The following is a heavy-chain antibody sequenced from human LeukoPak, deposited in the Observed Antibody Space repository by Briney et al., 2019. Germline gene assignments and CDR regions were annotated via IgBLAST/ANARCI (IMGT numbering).Heavy chain of an antibody. CDR3: ARWYGGSGSWVLDV. D-gene: IGHD3-10*01. J-gene: IGHJ6*02. Sequence: PGGSLRLSCAASGFTFSTYAMSWVRQAPGKGLEWVANIKQDGGEKKYVDSVEGRFSISRDNAKNSLYLQIYTLRVEDTAGYYCARWYGGSGSWVLDVWGQGTTVTVSS. CDR1: GFTFSTYA. CDR2: IKQDGGEK. V-gene: IGHV3-7*04.